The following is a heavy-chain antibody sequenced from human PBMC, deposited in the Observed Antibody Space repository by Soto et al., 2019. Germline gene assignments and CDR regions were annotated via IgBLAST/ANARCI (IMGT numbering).Heavy chain of an antibody. D-gene: IGHD3-3*01. CDR2: INHSGST. CDR3: ARRDVYYDFWSGLNSNWFDP. J-gene: IGHJ5*02. Sequence: SETLSLTCAVYGGSFSGYYWSWIRQPPGKGLEWIGEINHSGSTNYNPSLKSRVTISVDTSKNQFSLKLSSVTAADTAVYYCARRDVYYDFWSGLNSNWFDPWGQGTLVTVSS. CDR1: GGSFSGYY. V-gene: IGHV4-34*01.